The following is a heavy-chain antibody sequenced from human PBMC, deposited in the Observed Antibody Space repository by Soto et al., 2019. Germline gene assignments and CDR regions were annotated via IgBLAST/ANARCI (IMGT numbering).Heavy chain of an antibody. CDR3: AREGLVLVPTTVNSDYYYYAMDV. Sequence: ASVKVSCKASGFTFTSSAMQWVRQARGQRLEWIGGIVVSCGTSNYAQKFQGRVTITADESTNTAYMELSSLRSEDTAVYYCAREGLVLVPTTVNSDYYYYAMDVWGQGTTVTVSS. CDR1: GFTFTSSA. V-gene: IGHV1-58*02. J-gene: IGHJ6*02. D-gene: IGHD2-2*01. CDR2: IVVSCGTS.